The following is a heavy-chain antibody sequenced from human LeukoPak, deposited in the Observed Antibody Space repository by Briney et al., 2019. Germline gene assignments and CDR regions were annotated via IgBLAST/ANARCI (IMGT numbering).Heavy chain of an antibody. J-gene: IGHJ5*02. D-gene: IGHD5-18*01. CDR3: ARALRGGSYGSFWFDP. Sequence: ASVKVSCKASGYTFTSYYMHWVRQAPGQGLGWMGIINPSGGSTSYAQKFQGRVTMTRDTSTSTVYMELSSLRSEDTAVYYCARALRGGSYGSFWFDPWGQGTLVTVSS. CDR1: GYTFTSYY. V-gene: IGHV1-46*01. CDR2: INPSGGST.